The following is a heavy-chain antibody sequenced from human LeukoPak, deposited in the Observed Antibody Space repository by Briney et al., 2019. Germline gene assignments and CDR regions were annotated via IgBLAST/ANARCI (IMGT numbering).Heavy chain of an antibody. CDR2: IYYSGTT. J-gene: IGHJ4*02. CDR3: ARDTTYSYMDY. D-gene: IGHD5-18*01. Sequence: SETLSLTCTVSGGSIGSYYWSWIRQPPGKGLEWIGYIYYSGTTSYNPSLKSRVTISVDTSKNQFSLKLTSVTAADTAVYYCARDTTYSYMDYWGQGTLVTVSS. CDR1: GGSIGSYY. V-gene: IGHV4-59*01.